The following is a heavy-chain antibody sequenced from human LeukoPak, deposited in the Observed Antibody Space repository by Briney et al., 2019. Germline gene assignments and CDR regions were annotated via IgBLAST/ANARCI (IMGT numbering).Heavy chain of an antibody. V-gene: IGHV3-7*01. J-gene: IGHJ5*02. CDR3: ARDWDGSSWLRDNWFDP. CDR1: GFTFSSYW. Sequence: GGSLRLSCAASGFTFSSYWMSWVRQAPGKGREWVANIKQDGSEKYYVDSVKGRFTISRDNAKNSLYLQMNSLRAEDTAVYYCARDWDGSSWLRDNWFDPWGQGTLVTVSS. D-gene: IGHD6-13*01. CDR2: IKQDGSEK.